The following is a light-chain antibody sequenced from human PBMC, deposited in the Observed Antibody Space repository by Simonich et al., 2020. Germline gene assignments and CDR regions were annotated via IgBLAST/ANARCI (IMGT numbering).Light chain of an antibody. CDR2: NAS. CDR3: QQYNSYPFT. CDR1: QSISSW. Sequence: DIKMTQSPSTLSASLGDRVTITCAASQSISSWLAMYKQKPGKASKLLIYNASSLERCVPSMFRGRGSGTEFTLTISSLQPDDFATYYCQQYNSYPFTFGQGTKLEIK. J-gene: IGKJ2*01. V-gene: IGKV1-5*03.